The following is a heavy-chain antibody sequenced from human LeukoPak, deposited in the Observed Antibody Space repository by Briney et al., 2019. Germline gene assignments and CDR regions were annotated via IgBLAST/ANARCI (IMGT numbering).Heavy chain of an antibody. CDR1: GGSISSTNHY. CDR2: IYYSGST. D-gene: IGHD6-25*01. J-gene: IGHJ4*02. V-gene: IGHV4-39*01. CDR3: ARGGPHYLARLDPFDF. Sequence: PSETLSLTCTVSGGSISSTNHYWGWISQPPGKGLEWTGSIYYSGSTYYNPSLKSRVTISVDTSKNQFSLKLSSVTAADTAVYYCARGGPHYLARLDPFDFCGQGTLVTVSS.